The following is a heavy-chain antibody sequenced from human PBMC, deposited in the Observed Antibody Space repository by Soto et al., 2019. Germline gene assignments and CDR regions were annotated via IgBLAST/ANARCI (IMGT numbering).Heavy chain of an antibody. D-gene: IGHD3-16*02. V-gene: IGHV1-2*04. CDR3: ARSIMITFGGVIVPWFDP. CDR1: GYTFTGYY. Sequence: QVQLVQSGAEVKKPGASVKVSCNASGYTFTGYYMHWVRQAPGQGLELMGLIAPNSGGTNYAQKFQGWVTMTRDTSISTAYVELSRLRSDDTAVYYCARSIMITFGGVIVPWFDPWGQGTLFTVSS. CDR2: IAPNSGGT. J-gene: IGHJ5*02.